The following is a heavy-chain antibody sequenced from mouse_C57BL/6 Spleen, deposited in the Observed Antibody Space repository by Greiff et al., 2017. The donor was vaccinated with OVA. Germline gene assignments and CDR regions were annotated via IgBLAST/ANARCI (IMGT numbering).Heavy chain of an antibody. D-gene: IGHD2-2*01. J-gene: IGHJ4*01. Sequence: EVQLVESGGDLVKPGGSLKLSCAASGFTFSSYGMSWVRQTPDKRLEWVATISSGGSYTYYPDSVKGRFTISRDNAKNTLYLQMSSLKSEDTAVYYCARGPYGYDDAMDYWGQGTSVTVSS. V-gene: IGHV5-6*01. CDR3: ARGPYGYDDAMDY. CDR2: ISSGGSYT. CDR1: GFTFSSYG.